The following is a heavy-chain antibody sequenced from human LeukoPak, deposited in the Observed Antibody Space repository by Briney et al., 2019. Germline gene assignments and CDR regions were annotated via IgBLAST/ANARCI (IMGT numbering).Heavy chain of an antibody. V-gene: IGHV3-66*01. D-gene: IGHD2-15*01. CDR2: IYSGGST. CDR3: ASDSYSPEYFQH. Sequence: GGSLRLSCAASGFSVSNNYMSWVRQAPGKGLEWVSGIYSGGSTFSADSVKGRFTISRDNSKNTLYLQMNSLRAEDTAVYYCASDSYSPEYFQHWGQGTLVTVSS. CDR1: GFSVSNNY. J-gene: IGHJ1*01.